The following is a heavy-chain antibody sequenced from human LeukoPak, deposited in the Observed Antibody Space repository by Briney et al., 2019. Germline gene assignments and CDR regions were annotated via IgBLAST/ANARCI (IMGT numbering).Heavy chain of an antibody. CDR2: INHSGST. CDR3: ATDYTRYCSGGSCEI. J-gene: IGHJ4*02. D-gene: IGHD2-15*01. Sequence: SETLSLTCAVYGGSFSGYYWSWIRQPPGKGLEWIGEINHSGSTNYNPSLKSRVTISVDTSKNQFSLKLSSVTAADTAVYYCATDYTRYCSGGSCEIWGQGTLVTVSS. V-gene: IGHV4-34*01. CDR1: GGSFSGYY.